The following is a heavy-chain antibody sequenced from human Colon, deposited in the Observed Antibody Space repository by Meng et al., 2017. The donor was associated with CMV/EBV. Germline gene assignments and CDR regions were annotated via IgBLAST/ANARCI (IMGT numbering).Heavy chain of an antibody. J-gene: IGHJ5*02. Sequence: RLVEYGCGVKLPGASVKVSCKGSGYTFTDYYIHWVRQAPGQGLEWMGLINSNTGATKYAQKFQNRITMTRDTSINTVYMQLSGLRSDDTAVYYCERVGGWIGSSSIFGWFDPWGQGTLVTVSS. CDR3: ERVGGWIGSSSIFGWFDP. CDR1: GYTFTDYY. CDR2: INSNTGAT. D-gene: IGHD6-6*01. V-gene: IGHV1-2*02.